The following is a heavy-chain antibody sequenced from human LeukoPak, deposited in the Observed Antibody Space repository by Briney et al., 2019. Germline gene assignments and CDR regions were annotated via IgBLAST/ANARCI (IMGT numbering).Heavy chain of an antibody. D-gene: IGHD3-22*01. CDR3: AHSSAYYYFDY. CDR1: AGSISSYY. J-gene: IGHJ4*02. Sequence: PSETLSLTCTVSAGSISSYYWSWIRQPPGKGLEWIGYIYYSGSTNYNPSLKSRVTISVDTSKNQFSLKLYSVAAADTAVYFCAHSSAYYYFDYWGQGTLVTVSS. CDR2: IYYSGST. V-gene: IGHV4-59*08.